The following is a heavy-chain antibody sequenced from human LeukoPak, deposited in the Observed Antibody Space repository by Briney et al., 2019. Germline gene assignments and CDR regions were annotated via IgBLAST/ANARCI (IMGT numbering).Heavy chain of an antibody. J-gene: IGHJ6*02. V-gene: IGHV3-23*01. CDR2: ISGSGGNT. CDR1: GFTFSSYA. Sequence: PGGSLRLSCAASGFTFSSYAMSWVRQAPGKGLEWVSGISGSGGNTYYADSVKGRFTISRDNSKNTLYLQMNSLRAEDTAVYSCAKGRYGMDVWGQGTTVTVSS. CDR3: AKGRYGMDV.